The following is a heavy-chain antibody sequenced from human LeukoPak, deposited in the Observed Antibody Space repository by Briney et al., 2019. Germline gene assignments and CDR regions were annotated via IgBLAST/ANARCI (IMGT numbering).Heavy chain of an antibody. V-gene: IGHV4-30-2*01. Sequence: MPSETLSLTCTVSGGSISSGGYSWNWIRQPPGKGLEWIGYIDRSGRTYYTPSLESRVTISVDTSKNQFSLKLNFVTAADTAVYYCARARLGGDYIWFDPWGQGTLVTVSS. CDR1: GGSISSGGYS. J-gene: IGHJ5*02. CDR2: IDRSGRT. D-gene: IGHD2-21*02. CDR3: ARARLGGDYIWFDP.